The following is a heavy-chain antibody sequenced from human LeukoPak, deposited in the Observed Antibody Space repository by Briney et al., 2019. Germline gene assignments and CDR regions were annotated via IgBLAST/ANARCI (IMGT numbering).Heavy chain of an antibody. Sequence: GGSLRLSCAASGITFSSHAMSWVRQAPGKGLGWVSLISGSGGHTYYGDSVKGRCTISRDNSTNRLYLQMNSLRPEDTAVYYCAKGGAATMRDGYNYYYYYMEVWGRGTTVTVSS. CDR3: AKGGAATMRDGYNYYYYYMEV. CDR2: ISGSGGHT. CDR1: GITFSSHA. D-gene: IGHD5-24*01. J-gene: IGHJ6*03. V-gene: IGHV3-23*01.